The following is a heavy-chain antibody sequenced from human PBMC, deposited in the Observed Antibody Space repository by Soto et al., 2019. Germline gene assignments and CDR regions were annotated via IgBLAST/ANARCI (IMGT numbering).Heavy chain of an antibody. CDR3: AKGSGVTLSHSPYYYYGMDV. J-gene: IGHJ6*02. V-gene: IGHV3-23*01. Sequence: EVQLLESGGGLVQPGGSLRLSCAASGFTFSSYAMSWVRQAPGKGLEWVSAISGSGGSTYYADSVKGRFTISRDNSKNTLYLQMNSLRAEDTAVYYCAKGSGVTLSHSPYYYYGMDVWGQGTTVTVSS. CDR1: GFTFSSYA. CDR2: ISGSGGST. D-gene: IGHD2-21*02.